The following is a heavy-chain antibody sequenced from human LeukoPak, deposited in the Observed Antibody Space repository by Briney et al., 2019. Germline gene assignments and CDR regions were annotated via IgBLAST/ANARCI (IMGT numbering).Heavy chain of an antibody. CDR1: GFSLSTSGMR. CDR3: AGYYGSGSYYLQDY. Sequence: SGPTLVNSTQTLTLTCTFSGFSLSTSGMRVSWIRQPPGKALEWLARIDWDDDKFYSTSLKTRLTISKDTSKNQVVLTMTNMDPVDTATYYCAGYYGSGSYYLQDYWGQGTLVTVSS. J-gene: IGHJ4*02. CDR2: IDWDDDK. V-gene: IGHV2-70*04. D-gene: IGHD3-10*01.